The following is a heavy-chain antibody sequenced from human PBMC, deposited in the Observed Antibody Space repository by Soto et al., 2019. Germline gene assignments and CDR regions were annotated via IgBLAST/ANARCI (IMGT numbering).Heavy chain of an antibody. V-gene: IGHV3-48*02. Sequence: QTVGSLRLSCAASGFTFSSYSMNWVRQAPGKGLEWISYISTTSSSIHYADSVKGRFTISRDNAKNSLFLQMNSLRDEDTAVYYCARKGVAFDYWGQGALVTVSS. D-gene: IGHD3-3*01. J-gene: IGHJ4*02. CDR1: GFTFSSYS. CDR3: ARKGVAFDY. CDR2: ISTTSSSI.